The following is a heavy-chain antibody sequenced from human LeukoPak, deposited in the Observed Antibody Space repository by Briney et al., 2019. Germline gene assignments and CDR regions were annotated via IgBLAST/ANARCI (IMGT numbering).Heavy chain of an antibody. J-gene: IGHJ4*02. CDR1: GFIFSSYW. V-gene: IGHV3-74*01. CDR2: INSDGSST. Sequence: GGSLRLSCAASGFIFSSYWMHWVRQAPGKGLVWVSRINSDGSSTSYADSVKGRFTISRDNAKNTLYLQMNSLRVEDTAVYYCARSCHDPGYCSGGSCYENDYWGQGTLVTVSS. D-gene: IGHD2-15*01. CDR3: ARSCHDPGYCSGGSCYENDY.